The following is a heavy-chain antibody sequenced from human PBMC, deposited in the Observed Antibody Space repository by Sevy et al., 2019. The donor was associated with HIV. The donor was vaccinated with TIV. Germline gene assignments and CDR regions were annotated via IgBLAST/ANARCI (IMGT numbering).Heavy chain of an antibody. J-gene: IGHJ6*02. CDR1: GLSLNVDNAG. D-gene: IGHD2-15*01. Sequence: SGPTLVNPTQTLTLTCTYSGLSLNVDNAGVGWIRQPPGKALEWLAVIYWNDVKRYSPSLKRRLTIPKDTSKNQVVLTMTTMEPVETATYYCAHTLDTFTSWYSYYNFHGLDVWGPGTAVTVSS. CDR3: AHTLDTFTSWYSYYNFHGLDV. V-gene: IGHV2-5*01. CDR2: IYWNDVK.